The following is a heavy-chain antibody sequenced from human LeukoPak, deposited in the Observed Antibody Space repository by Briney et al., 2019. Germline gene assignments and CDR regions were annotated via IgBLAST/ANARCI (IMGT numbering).Heavy chain of an antibody. D-gene: IGHD6-19*01. CDR2: IYYSGST. CDR1: GGSISSGGYY. CDR3: ARLSSRWYFSPDY. J-gene: IGHJ4*02. V-gene: IGHV4-31*03. Sequence: SETLSLTCTVSGGSISSGGYYWSWIRQHPGKGLEGIGYIYYSGSTYYNPSLKSRVTISVDTSKNQFSLKLSSVTAADTAVYYCARLSSRWYFSPDYWGQGTLVTVSS.